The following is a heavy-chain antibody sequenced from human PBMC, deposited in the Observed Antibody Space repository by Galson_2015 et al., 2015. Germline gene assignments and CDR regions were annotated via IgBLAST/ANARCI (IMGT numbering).Heavy chain of an antibody. J-gene: IGHJ3*02. CDR2: IDEKGGKV. CDR1: GFTFEDYS. CDR3: AKEKLGTSWVSFDI. D-gene: IGHD3-10*01. Sequence: SLRLSCAASGFTFEDYSLHWVRQAPGRGLEWVSLIDEKGGKVFYGDSVKGRFAISRDNRRRSLYLQMNSLRADDSALYYCAKEKLGTSWVSFDIWGQGTMVTVSS. V-gene: IGHV3-43*01.